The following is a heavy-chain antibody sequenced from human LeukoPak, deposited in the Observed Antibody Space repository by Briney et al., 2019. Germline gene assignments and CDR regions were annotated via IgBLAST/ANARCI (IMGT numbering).Heavy chain of an antibody. CDR2: FFGSGGSA. Sequence: GGSLRLSCAASGFTFNSYAMYWVRQAQGKGLEWISGFFGSGGSAHYADSVKGRFTISRDNSENTTYLQMNSLITKRTAVYYCGKTTAGYSSGRFPGWPVDYWGQGTLVTVSS. CDR1: GFTFNSYA. CDR3: GKTTAGYSSGRFPGWPVDY. J-gene: IGHJ4*02. D-gene: IGHD6-19*01. V-gene: IGHV3-23*01.